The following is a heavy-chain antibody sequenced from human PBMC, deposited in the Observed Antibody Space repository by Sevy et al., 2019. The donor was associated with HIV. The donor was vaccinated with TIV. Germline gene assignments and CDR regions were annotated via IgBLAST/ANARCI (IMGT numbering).Heavy chain of an antibody. Sequence: GGSLRLSCAASGFTFDDYTMHWVRQAPGKGLEWVSLISWDGGSTYYADSVKGRFTISRDNSKNSLYLQMNSLRTEDTALYYCAKDITVAGDYYYGMDVRGQGTTVTVSS. D-gene: IGHD6-19*01. V-gene: IGHV3-43*01. CDR2: ISWDGGST. CDR3: AKDITVAGDYYYGMDV. CDR1: GFTFDDYT. J-gene: IGHJ6*02.